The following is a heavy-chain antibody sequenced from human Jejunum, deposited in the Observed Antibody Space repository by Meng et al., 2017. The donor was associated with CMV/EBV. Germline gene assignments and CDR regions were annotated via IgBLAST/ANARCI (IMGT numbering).Heavy chain of an antibody. Sequence: KASGCAFSTYTITWLRQAPGQGLAWMGRIIPILDKPNYAQRFQGRVTITADISTSTAYMELSSLTSEDTAVYYCARREDVRGDTFDVWGQGTMVTVSS. CDR3: ARREDVRGDTFDV. CDR2: IIPILDKP. CDR1: GCAFSTYT. D-gene: IGHD3-10*02. J-gene: IGHJ3*01. V-gene: IGHV1-69*02.